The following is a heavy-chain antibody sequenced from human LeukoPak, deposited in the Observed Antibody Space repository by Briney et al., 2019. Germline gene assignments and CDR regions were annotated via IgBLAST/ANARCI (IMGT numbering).Heavy chain of an antibody. CDR1: GGSISSGAYY. V-gene: IGHV4-31*03. CDR3: AREDSGWLDYYYGMDV. CDR2: IYYSGST. Sequence: SETLSLTCTVSGGSISSGAYYWSWIRQLPGKGLEWIGYIYYSGSTYYNPSLRSRLTISVDTSKNQFSLRLSSVTAADTAVYYCAREDSGWLDYYYGMDVWGQGTTVTVSS. J-gene: IGHJ6*02. D-gene: IGHD6-19*01.